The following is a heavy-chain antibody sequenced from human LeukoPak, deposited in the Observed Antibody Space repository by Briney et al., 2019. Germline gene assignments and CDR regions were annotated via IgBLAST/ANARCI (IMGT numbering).Heavy chain of an antibody. J-gene: IGHJ4*02. D-gene: IGHD2-21*01. V-gene: IGHV3-7*01. Sequence: GGSLGLSCTASGFTFSGAWMTWVRQAPGKGLEWVANIREDGTEKNYVDSVKGRFTISRDNAKNSLFLQMSNLRDDDTAIYYGARQVGISFWGQGTLVTVSS. CDR3: ARQVGISF. CDR1: GFTFSGAW. CDR2: IREDGTEK.